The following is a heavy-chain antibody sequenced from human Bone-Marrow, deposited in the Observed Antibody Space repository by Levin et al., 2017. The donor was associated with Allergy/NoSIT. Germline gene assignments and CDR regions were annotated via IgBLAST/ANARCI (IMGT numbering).Heavy chain of an antibody. CDR2: ISYDGSNK. D-gene: IGHD6-19*01. Sequence: LSLTCAASGFTFSSFAMYWVRQAPGKGLEWVAVISYDGSNKDYADSVKGRFTISRDNSNNTLYLQTNSLRAEDTAVYYCAKIALPGFNYYFDSWGQGTLVTVSS. J-gene: IGHJ4*02. V-gene: IGHV3-30*18. CDR1: GFTFSSFA. CDR3: AKIALPGFNYYFDS.